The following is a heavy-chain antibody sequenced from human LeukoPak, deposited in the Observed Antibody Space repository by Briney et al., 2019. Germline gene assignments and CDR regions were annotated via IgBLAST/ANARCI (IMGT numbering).Heavy chain of an antibody. D-gene: IGHD3-22*01. Sequence: ASVKVSCKPSVYTFTDYGISRVRQAPAQALEWMGWISTYNDNTNNAQTLQGRVALTTHTTTSTDYIEMRSLRSDDTAVYYCATDCSRNGYYCYWGQGNLVTVSS. V-gene: IGHV1-18*01. CDR2: ISTYNDNT. CDR1: VYTFTDYG. CDR3: ATDCSRNGYYCY. J-gene: IGHJ4*02.